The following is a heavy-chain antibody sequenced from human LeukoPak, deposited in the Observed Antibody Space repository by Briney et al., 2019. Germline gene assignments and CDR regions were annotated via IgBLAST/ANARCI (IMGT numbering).Heavy chain of an antibody. D-gene: IGHD1-7*01. CDR2: INHSGST. V-gene: IGHV4-34*01. Sequence: PSETLSLTCAVYGGSFSGYYWSWIRQPPGKGLEWIGEINHSGSTNYNPSLKSRVTISVDTSKNQFSLKLSSVTAADTAVYYCARGIWNWLGMDVWGQGTTVTVSS. CDR3: ARGIWNWLGMDV. CDR1: GGSFSGYY. J-gene: IGHJ6*02.